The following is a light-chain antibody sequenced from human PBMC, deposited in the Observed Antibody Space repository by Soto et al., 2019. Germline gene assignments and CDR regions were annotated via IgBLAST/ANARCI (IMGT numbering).Light chain of an antibody. CDR1: QSVSNN. CDR2: GAS. J-gene: IGKJ3*01. Sequence: EIVLTQSPATLSVFPWEKATLSCGASQSVSNNLAWYHQKPGQAPRPLIYGASTRATGVPARFSGSGSGTEFTLTISSLQSEDSAIYYCQQYSSWPFTFGPGTKVDI. V-gene: IGKV3-15*01. CDR3: QQYSSWPFT.